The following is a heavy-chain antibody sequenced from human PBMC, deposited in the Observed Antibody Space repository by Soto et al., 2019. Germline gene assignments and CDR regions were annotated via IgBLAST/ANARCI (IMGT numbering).Heavy chain of an antibody. Sequence: VQMQESGPVLVKPSQTLSLTCPVSGGSITSGSYYWTWIRHHPGKGLEWIGYIYYTGSSHYNPSLKSRVTRSVDTSKNLFSLKLRSVTAADTAVYYCAREGGDGVDFWGQGTLVSVSS. V-gene: IGHV4-31*03. J-gene: IGHJ4*02. D-gene: IGHD3-16*01. CDR2: IYYTGSS. CDR3: AREGGDGVDF. CDR1: GGSITSGSYY.